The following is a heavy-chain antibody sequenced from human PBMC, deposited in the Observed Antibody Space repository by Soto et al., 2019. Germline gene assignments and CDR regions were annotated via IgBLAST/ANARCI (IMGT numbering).Heavy chain of an antibody. CDR3: ARAFTLSYDSSGYWIFGY. CDR1: GFTFSSYA. V-gene: IGHV3-30-3*01. CDR2: ISYDGSNK. Sequence: GGSLRLSCAASGFTFSSYAMHWVRQAPGKGLEWVAVISYDGSNKYYADSVKGRFTISRDNSKNTLYLQMNSLRAEDTAVYYCARAFTLSYDSSGYWIFGYWGQGTLVTVSS. D-gene: IGHD3-22*01. J-gene: IGHJ4*02.